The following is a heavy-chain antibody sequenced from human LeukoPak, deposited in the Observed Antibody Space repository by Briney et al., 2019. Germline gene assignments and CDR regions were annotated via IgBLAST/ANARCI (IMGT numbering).Heavy chain of an antibody. CDR3: GRAFPPLRTAAAGDY. J-gene: IGHJ4*02. D-gene: IGHD6-13*01. CDR2: ISYRSSHM. Sequence: PGGSLRLSCTASGFTLSDCDMNWFRQAPGKGLEWVSSISYRSSHMYYADSVKGRFTISRDNAENSLYLQMNSLRAEDTAVYYCGRAFPPLRTAAAGDYWGQGTLVTVSS. V-gene: IGHV3-21*01. CDR1: GFTLSDCD.